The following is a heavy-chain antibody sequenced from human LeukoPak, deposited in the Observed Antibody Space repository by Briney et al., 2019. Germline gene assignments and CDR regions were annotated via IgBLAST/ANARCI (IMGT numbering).Heavy chain of an antibody. Sequence: GGSLRLSCAASGFTFSSYWMHWVRQAPGKGLVWVSGISWNSDSIGYADSVKGRFTISRDNAKNSLYLQMNSLRAEDTALYYCAKGHSSSWYNWFDPWGQGTLVTVSS. CDR1: GFTFSSYW. CDR2: ISWNSDSI. D-gene: IGHD6-13*01. CDR3: AKGHSSSWYNWFDP. V-gene: IGHV3-9*01. J-gene: IGHJ5*02.